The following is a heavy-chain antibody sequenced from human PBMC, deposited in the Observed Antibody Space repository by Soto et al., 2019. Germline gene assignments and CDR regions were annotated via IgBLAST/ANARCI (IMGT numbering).Heavy chain of an antibody. CDR1: GGSISSGGYY. CDR2: IYYSGST. CDR3: ARDRRIAVAGSLFGYYYYGMDV. Sequence: PSETLSLTCTVSGGSISSGGYYWSWIRQHPGKGLEWTGYIYYSGSTYYNPSLKSRVTISVDTSKNQFSLKLSSVTAADTAVYYCARDRRIAVAGSLFGYYYYGMDVWGQGTTVTVSS. J-gene: IGHJ6*02. V-gene: IGHV4-31*03. D-gene: IGHD6-19*01.